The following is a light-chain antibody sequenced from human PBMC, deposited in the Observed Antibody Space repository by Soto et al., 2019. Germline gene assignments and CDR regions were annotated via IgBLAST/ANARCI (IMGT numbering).Light chain of an antibody. V-gene: IGKV3-15*01. CDR1: QSICSN. CDR3: QQYDNWPLL. J-gene: IGKJ3*01. CDR2: GAS. Sequence: EIVMTQSPATLSVSPGERATLSCRASQSICSNLAWYQHKPGQAPRLLMYGASTRATGVPARFSGSGSGTEFTLSISSLQSEDFAVYYCQQYDNWPLLFGPGTKVDIK.